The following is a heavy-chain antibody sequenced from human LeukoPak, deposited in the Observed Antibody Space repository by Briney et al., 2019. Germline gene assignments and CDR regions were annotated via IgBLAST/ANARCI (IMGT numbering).Heavy chain of an antibody. CDR2: IYYSGGT. CDR3: ARGHYGFDP. CDR1: GGSVSGYY. D-gene: IGHD3-16*01. V-gene: IGHV4-59*08. Sequence: LETLSLTCTVSGGSVSGYYWSWIRQPPGKGLEWIGYIYYSGGTNYNPSLSGRVTVSVDTSKNQVSLKLTSVTAADTAVYYCARGHYGFDPWGQGTLVTVSS. J-gene: IGHJ5*02.